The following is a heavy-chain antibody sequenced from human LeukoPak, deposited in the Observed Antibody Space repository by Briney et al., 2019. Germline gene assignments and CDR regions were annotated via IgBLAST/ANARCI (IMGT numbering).Heavy chain of an antibody. CDR3: ARAIFENYSPWFDP. CDR1: GGTFSSYA. Sequence: SVKVSCKASGGTFSSYAISWVRQAPGQGLEWMGGIIPIFGTANYAQKFQGRVTITADKSTSTAYMELSSLRSEDTAVYYCARAIFENYSPWFDPWGQGTLVTVSS. D-gene: IGHD3-3*01. CDR2: IIPIFGTA. J-gene: IGHJ5*02. V-gene: IGHV1-69*06.